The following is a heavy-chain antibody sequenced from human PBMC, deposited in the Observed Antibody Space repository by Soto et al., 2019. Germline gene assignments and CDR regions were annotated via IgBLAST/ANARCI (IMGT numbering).Heavy chain of an antibody. Sequence: ASVKVSCKASGGTFSSYAISWVRQAPGQGLEWMGGIIPIFGTANYAQKFQGRVTITADESTSTAYMELSSLRSEDTAVYYCASLQGGDGYNPNFDYWGQGTLVTVSS. V-gene: IGHV1-69*13. CDR1: GGTFSSYA. D-gene: IGHD2-21*01. CDR3: ASLQGGDGYNPNFDY. CDR2: IIPIFGTA. J-gene: IGHJ4*02.